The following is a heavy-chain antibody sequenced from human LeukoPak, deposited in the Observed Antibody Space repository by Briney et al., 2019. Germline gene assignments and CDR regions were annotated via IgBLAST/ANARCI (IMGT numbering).Heavy chain of an antibody. Sequence: SETLSLTCAVYGGSFSGYYWSWIRQPPGKGLEWIGEINHSGSTNYNPSLKSRVTISVDTSKNQFSPKLSSVTAADTAVYYCAREGRSSSWYWFDPWGQGTLVTVSS. CDR2: INHSGST. D-gene: IGHD6-13*01. CDR1: GGSFSGYY. J-gene: IGHJ5*02. CDR3: AREGRSSSWYWFDP. V-gene: IGHV4-34*01.